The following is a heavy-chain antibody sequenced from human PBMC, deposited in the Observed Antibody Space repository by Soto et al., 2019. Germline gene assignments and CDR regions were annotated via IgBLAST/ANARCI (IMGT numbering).Heavy chain of an antibody. CDR3: ARRGYSYGYLNY. D-gene: IGHD5-18*01. CDR1: GGSISSGDYY. J-gene: IGHJ4*02. Sequence: SETLSLTCTVSGGSISSGDYYWSWIRQPPGKGLEWIGYIYYSGGTYSNPSLKSRVTISVDTSKNQFSLRLRSVTASDTAVYYCARRGYSYGYLNYWGQGTLVTVSS. CDR2: IYYSGGT. V-gene: IGHV4-30-4*01.